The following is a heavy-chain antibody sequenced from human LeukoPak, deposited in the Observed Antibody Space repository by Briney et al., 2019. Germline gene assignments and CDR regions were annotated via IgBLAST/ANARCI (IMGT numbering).Heavy chain of an antibody. V-gene: IGHV4-4*07. CDR2: NYTSGST. CDR3: ARHLGDYYYYGLDV. D-gene: IGHD3-10*01. CDR1: GGSISRYY. Sequence: SETLSLTCTVSGGSISRYYWSWIRQPAGKGLEWIGRNYTSGSTNYNRSLKSRVTMSVDTSKNQFSLKLSSVTAADTAVYYCARHLGDYYYYGLDVWGQGTTVTVSS. J-gene: IGHJ6*02.